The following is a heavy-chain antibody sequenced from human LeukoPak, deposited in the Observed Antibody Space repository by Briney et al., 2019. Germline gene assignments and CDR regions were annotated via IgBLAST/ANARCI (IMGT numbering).Heavy chain of an antibody. CDR1: GFTFSSYS. CDR3: ANDGSGSYYNSPIDYYMDV. Sequence: PGGSLRLSCAASGFTFSSYSMNWVRQAPGKGLEWVAAISTTSGNIYYADSVKGRFTISRDNAKNSLYLQMNSLRAEDTAVYYCANDGSGSYYNSPIDYYMDVWGKGTTVTISS. CDR2: ISTTSGNI. D-gene: IGHD3-10*01. J-gene: IGHJ6*03. V-gene: IGHV3-21*01.